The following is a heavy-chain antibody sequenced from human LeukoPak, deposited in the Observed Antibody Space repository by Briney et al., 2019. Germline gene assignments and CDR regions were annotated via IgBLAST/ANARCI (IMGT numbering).Heavy chain of an antibody. CDR3: TTGDDFWSGYYSEGRY. J-gene: IGHJ4*02. CDR2: ISGSGGST. CDR1: GFTFSSYA. D-gene: IGHD3-3*01. Sequence: GGSLRLSCAASGFTFSSYAMSWVRQAPGKGLEWVSAISGSGGSTYYADSVKGRFTISRDNSKNTLYLQMNSLKTEDTAVYYCTTGDDFWSGYYSEGRYWGQGTLVTVSS. V-gene: IGHV3-23*01.